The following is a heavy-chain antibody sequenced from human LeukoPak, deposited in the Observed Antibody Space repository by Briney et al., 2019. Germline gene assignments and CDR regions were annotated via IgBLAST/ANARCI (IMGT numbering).Heavy chain of an antibody. CDR1: GFTVSSNY. Sequence: PGGSLRLSCAASGFTVSSNYMSWVRQAPGKGLEWVSVIYSGGSTYYADSVKGRFTISRDNSKNTLYLQMNSPRAEDTAVYYCARVNPYGGNSNYFDYWGQGTLVTVSS. CDR2: IYSGGST. J-gene: IGHJ4*02. CDR3: ARVNPYGGNSNYFDY. D-gene: IGHD4-23*01. V-gene: IGHV3-53*01.